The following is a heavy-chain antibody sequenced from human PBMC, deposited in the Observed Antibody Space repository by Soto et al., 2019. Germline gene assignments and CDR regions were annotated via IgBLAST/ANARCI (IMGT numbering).Heavy chain of an antibody. Sequence: EMLLVESGGGLVQPGGSLRLSCVASGFTFSGYWMSWVRQAPGKGLEWVANINRDGSEEHYVDSVKGRFTISRVNAKNAVYLQMDSLRGDASAVYYCARDPGPRSASIRGLGWFGPWGQGTLVTVSS. J-gene: IGHJ5*02. CDR1: GFTFSGYW. CDR2: INRDGSEE. CDR3: ARDPGPRSASIRGLGWFGP. V-gene: IGHV3-7*01. D-gene: IGHD2-2*01.